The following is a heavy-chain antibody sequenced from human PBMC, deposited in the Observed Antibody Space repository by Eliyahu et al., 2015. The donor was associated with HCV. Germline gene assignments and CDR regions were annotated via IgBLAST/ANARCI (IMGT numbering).Heavy chain of an antibody. V-gene: IGHV3-15*01. Sequence: EVQLVESGGGLVKPGGSLRLSCAASGFTLSNVWMSWVRQAPGKGLGWVGRIKSEADGATIDYAAPVKGRFTISRDDSKNTLYLQMNSLTTEDTAVYYCVRGFGIVNYFDYWGLGTLVTVSS. D-gene: IGHD3-3*01. CDR3: VRGFGIVNYFDY. CDR1: GFTLSNVW. J-gene: IGHJ4*02. CDR2: IKSEADGATI.